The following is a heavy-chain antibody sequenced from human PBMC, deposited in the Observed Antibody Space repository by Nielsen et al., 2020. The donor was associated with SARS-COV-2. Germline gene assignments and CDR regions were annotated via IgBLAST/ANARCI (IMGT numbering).Heavy chain of an antibody. D-gene: IGHD6-13*01. J-gene: IGHJ4*02. CDR1: GGSFSGYY. Sequence: SETLSLTCAVYGGSFSGYYWSWIRQPPGKGLEWIEEINHSGSTNYNPSLKSRVTISVDTSKNQFSLKLSSVTAADTAVYYCASGGIAAAGTPYFDYWGQGTLVTVSS. CDR3: ASGGIAAAGTPYFDY. V-gene: IGHV4-34*01. CDR2: INHSGST.